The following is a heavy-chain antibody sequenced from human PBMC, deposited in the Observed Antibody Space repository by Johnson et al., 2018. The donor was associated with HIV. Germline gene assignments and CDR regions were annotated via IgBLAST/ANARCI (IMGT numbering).Heavy chain of an antibody. D-gene: IGHD6-6*01. CDR1: GFTFSDYY. CDR3: ARSLPYSSSVGFDI. J-gene: IGHJ3*02. CDR2: ISSSGSTI. Sequence: QVQLVESGGGLVKPGGSLRLSCAASGFTFSDYYMSWFRQAPGKGLAWVSYISSSGSTIYYADSVQGRFTISRDNGMNSLYLQMNSLRAEDTAVYYCARSLPYSSSVGFDIWGQGTMVTVSS. V-gene: IGHV3-11*04.